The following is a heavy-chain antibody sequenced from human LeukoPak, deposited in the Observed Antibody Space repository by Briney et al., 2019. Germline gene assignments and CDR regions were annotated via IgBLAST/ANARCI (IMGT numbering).Heavy chain of an antibody. J-gene: IGHJ5*02. CDR1: GGSISSGSYY. CDR3: ARVDGSCSGGSCPSGNWFDP. D-gene: IGHD2-15*01. V-gene: IGHV4-61*02. CDR2: FYPSGNT. Sequence: SETLSLTCTVSGGSISSGSYYWSWIRQPAGKGLEWIGRFYPSGNTNYNPSLKSRVTISVDSSKNQFSLKLTSVTAADTAVYYCARVDGSCSGGSCPSGNWFDPWGQGTLVTVSS.